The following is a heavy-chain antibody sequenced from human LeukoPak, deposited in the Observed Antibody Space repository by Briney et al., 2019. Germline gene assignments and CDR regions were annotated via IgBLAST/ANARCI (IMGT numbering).Heavy chain of an antibody. CDR2: IYYSGST. D-gene: IGHD1-7*01. J-gene: IGHJ4*02. Sequence: SETLSLTCTVSGGSISSGGYYWSWIRQHPGKGLEWIGYIYYSGSTYYNPSLKSRVTISVDTSKNQFSLRLSSVTAADTAMYYCARAGELTEFDYWGQGTLVTVSS. CDR3: ARAGELTEFDY. V-gene: IGHV4-31*03. CDR1: GGSISSGGYY.